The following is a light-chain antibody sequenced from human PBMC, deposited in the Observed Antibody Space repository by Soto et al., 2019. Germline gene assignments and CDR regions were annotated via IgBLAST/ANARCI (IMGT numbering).Light chain of an antibody. Sequence: QSVLTQPPSASGSPGQSVTISCTGTSSDVGGYNYVSWYQQHPGKAAKLMIYDVNKWPSGVPDRFSGSKSGNTASLTVSGLQADDEADYYCSSYAGSNNLIFGGGTKLTVL. V-gene: IGLV2-8*01. CDR3: SSYAGSNNLI. J-gene: IGLJ2*01. CDR1: SSDVGGYNY. CDR2: DVN.